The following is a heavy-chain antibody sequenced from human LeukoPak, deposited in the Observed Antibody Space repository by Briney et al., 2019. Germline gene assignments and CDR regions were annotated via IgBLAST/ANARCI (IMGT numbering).Heavy chain of an antibody. CDR2: IYTSGST. J-gene: IGHJ4*02. CDR3: ARVVTTVVTIVGDLYYFDY. Sequence: SETLSLTCTVSGGSISSYYWSRIRQPAGKGLEWIGRIYTSGSTNYNPSLKSRVTMSVDTSKNQFSLKLSSVTAADTAVYYCARVVTTVVTIVGDLYYFDYWGQGTLVTVSS. V-gene: IGHV4-4*07. D-gene: IGHD4-23*01. CDR1: GGSISSYY.